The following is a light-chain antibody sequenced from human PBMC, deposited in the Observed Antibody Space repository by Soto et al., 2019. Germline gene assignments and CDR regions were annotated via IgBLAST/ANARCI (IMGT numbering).Light chain of an antibody. CDR1: SGDVGGHNY. CDR3: TSYTRSATPYI. J-gene: IGLJ1*01. V-gene: IGLV2-14*01. CDR2: EVT. Sequence: QSVLTQPASVSGSPGQSITISCTGTSGDVGGHNYVSWYQQHPGRAPKLMIYEVTNRPSGVSNRFSGSKSGNTASLTISGLQAEDEADYYCTSYTRSATPYIYGSGTKSPS.